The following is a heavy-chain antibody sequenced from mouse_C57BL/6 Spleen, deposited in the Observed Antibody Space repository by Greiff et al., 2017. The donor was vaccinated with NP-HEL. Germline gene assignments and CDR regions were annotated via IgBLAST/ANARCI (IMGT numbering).Heavy chain of an antibody. J-gene: IGHJ2*01. D-gene: IGHD4-1*01. CDR2: INPSTGGT. V-gene: IGHV1-42*01. Sequence: VQLQQSGPELVKPGASVKISCKASGYSFTGYYMNWVKQSPEKSLEWIGEINPSTGGTTYNQKFKGKATLTVDKSSSTAYMQLKSLTSEDSAVYYCARWGNWESFDYWGQGTTLTVSS. CDR3: ARWGNWESFDY. CDR1: GYSFTGYY.